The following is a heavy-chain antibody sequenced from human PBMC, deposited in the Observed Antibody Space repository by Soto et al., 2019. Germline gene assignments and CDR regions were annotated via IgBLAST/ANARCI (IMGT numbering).Heavy chain of an antibody. D-gene: IGHD3-22*01. Sequence: EVQLVESGGGLVQPGGSLKLSCAASGFTFSGSAMHWVRQASGKGLEWVGRIRSKANSHATAYAASVKGRFTISRDDSKNTAYLQMNSLKTEDTAVYYCTRGLDSSGYYLYYFDYWGQGTLVTVSS. CDR3: TRGLDSSGYYLYYFDY. V-gene: IGHV3-73*02. J-gene: IGHJ4*02. CDR2: IRSKANSHAT. CDR1: GFTFSGSA.